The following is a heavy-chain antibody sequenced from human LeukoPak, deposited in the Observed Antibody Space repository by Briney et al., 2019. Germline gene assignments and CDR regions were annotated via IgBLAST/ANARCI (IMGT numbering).Heavy chain of an antibody. CDR1: GYTFTSFY. J-gene: IGHJ4*02. V-gene: IGHV1-46*01. Sequence: ASVKVSCKASGYTFTSFYLHWVRQAPGHGLVWMGIIYPSGGGSSYAQKFQGRVTMTRDTSTSTVYMEQSSLTSQDTAVYYCARAYSGYSIDFWGQGTLVTVSS. CDR3: ARAYSGYSIDF. CDR2: IYPSGGGS. D-gene: IGHD3-22*01.